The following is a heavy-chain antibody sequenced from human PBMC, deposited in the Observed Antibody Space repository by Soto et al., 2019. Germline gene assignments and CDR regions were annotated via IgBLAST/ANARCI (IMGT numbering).Heavy chain of an antibody. V-gene: IGHV1-46*01. Sequence: ASVKVSCKASGYTFTSYYMHWVRQAPGQGLEWMGIINPSGGSTSYAQKFQGRVTMTRDTSTSTVYMELSSLRSEDTAVYCCASRIVVVPAAPNHYYYGMDVWGQGTTVTVSS. CDR1: GYTFTSYY. CDR3: ASRIVVVPAAPNHYYYGMDV. D-gene: IGHD2-2*01. J-gene: IGHJ6*02. CDR2: INPSGGST.